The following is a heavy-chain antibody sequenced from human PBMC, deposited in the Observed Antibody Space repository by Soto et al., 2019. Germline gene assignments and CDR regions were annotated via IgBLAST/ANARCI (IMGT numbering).Heavy chain of an antibody. CDR2: IWYDGTNK. CDR3: ARDLGVGLWFGECVPGGMDV. Sequence: QVQLVESGGGVVQPGKSLRLSCAASGFTFNSYGMHWVRQAPGKGLEWVAFIWYDGTNKYYADSVKGRFTISRDNSNNTLYLKMNSVRAEDTAVYYGARDLGVGLWFGECVPGGMDVWGQGTTVTVSS. CDR1: GFTFNSYG. D-gene: IGHD3-10*01. V-gene: IGHV3-33*01. J-gene: IGHJ6*02.